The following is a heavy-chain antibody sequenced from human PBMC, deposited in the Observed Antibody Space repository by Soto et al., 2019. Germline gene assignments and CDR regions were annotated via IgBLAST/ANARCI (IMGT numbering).Heavy chain of an antibody. CDR3: AKAKIAAAGPTRYYFDY. D-gene: IGHD6-13*01. Sequence: HPGGSLRLSCAASGFTFSSYAMSWVRQAPGKGLEWVSAISGSGGSTYYADSVKGRFTISRDNSKNKLYLQMNSLRAEDTAVYYCAKAKIAAAGPTRYYFDYWGQGTLVTVSS. CDR2: ISGSGGST. CDR1: GFTFSSYA. J-gene: IGHJ4*02. V-gene: IGHV3-23*01.